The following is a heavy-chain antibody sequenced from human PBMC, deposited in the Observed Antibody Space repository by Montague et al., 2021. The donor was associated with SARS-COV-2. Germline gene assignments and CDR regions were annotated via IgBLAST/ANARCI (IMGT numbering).Heavy chain of an antibody. CDR2: IDHSGNT. V-gene: IGHV4-34*01. Sequence: SETLSLTCAVYGGSFSTYYRAWIRQSPGKGLEWIGNIDHSGNTNXNPSLKSRVSISVDTSSSRFSLYLTSVTAADAAVYYCARDQTVLEWIWYGMDVWGPGTTVTVSS. D-gene: IGHD3-3*01. CDR1: GGSFSTYY. CDR3: ARDQTVLEWIWYGMDV. J-gene: IGHJ6*02.